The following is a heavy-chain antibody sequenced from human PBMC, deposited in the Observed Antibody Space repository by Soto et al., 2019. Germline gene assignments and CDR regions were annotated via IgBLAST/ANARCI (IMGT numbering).Heavy chain of an antibody. Sequence: GESLKISCEASGYSFTSYWIAWVRQKPGKGLEWMGIIRPHDSDITYSPSFQGHVTISADKSISTAWLQWSSLRASDTAMFYCARIDYGDYGHNAFDLWGQGTMVTVSS. D-gene: IGHD4-17*01. J-gene: IGHJ3*01. V-gene: IGHV5-51*01. CDR1: GYSFTSYW. CDR2: IRPHDSDI. CDR3: ARIDYGDYGHNAFDL.